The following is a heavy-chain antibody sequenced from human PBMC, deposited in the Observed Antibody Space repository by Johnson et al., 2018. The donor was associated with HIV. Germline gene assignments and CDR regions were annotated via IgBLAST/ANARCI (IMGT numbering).Heavy chain of an antibody. Sequence: MQLVESGGGVVQPGRSLRLSCAASGFTFSDYSMHWVRQAPGKGLEWVAIIWSDGTHTYYADSVTGRFTISRDNSKNTLYLQMNSLRAEDTAVYYCAKRDPRYAFDIWGQGTMVTVSS. V-gene: IGHV3-30*07. CDR1: GFTFSDYS. CDR2: IWSDGTHT. J-gene: IGHJ3*02. CDR3: AKRDPRYAFDI.